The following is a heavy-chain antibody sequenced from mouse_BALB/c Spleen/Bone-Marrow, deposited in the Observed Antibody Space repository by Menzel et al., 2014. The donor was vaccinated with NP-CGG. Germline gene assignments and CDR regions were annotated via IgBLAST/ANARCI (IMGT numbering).Heavy chain of an antibody. Sequence: EVQRVESGTVLARPGAAVKMSCKASGYTFSNYWMHWIKQRPGQGLEWIGTIHPGNSDTTYNQKFKGKAKLTAVTSTSTAYMELSSLTNEDSAVYHCTTLARNNFDYWGQGTTLTVSS. CDR1: GYTFSNYW. J-gene: IGHJ2*01. CDR3: TTLARNNFDY. D-gene: IGHD3-1*01. CDR2: IHPGNSDT. V-gene: IGHV1-5*01.